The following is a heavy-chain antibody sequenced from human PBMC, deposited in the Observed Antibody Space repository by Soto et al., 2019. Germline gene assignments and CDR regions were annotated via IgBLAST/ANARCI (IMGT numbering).Heavy chain of an antibody. CDR3: ARVHKNWFDS. Sequence: PGESLKISCKASGYNFTAVWIHWVRQMPGKVLEWLGKIDPSDSYTNYSPSFEGHVTISTDNSITTAYLQWSSLRASDTALYFCARVHKNWFDSWAQGTMVTVSS. J-gene: IGHJ5*01. V-gene: IGHV5-10-1*01. CDR1: GYNFTAVW. CDR2: IDPSDSYT.